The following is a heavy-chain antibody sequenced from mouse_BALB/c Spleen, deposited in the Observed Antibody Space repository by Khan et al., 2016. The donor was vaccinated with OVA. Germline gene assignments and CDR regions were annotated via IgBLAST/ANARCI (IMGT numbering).Heavy chain of an antibody. D-gene: IGHD1-1*01. CDR3: TRLAYYYDSEGFAY. CDR2: VSTGGSYT. CDR1: GFTFSTYG. J-gene: IGHJ3*01. V-gene: IGHV5-6*01. Sequence: EVQRVESGGDLVKPGGSLKLSCAASGFTFSTYGMSWVRQAPDKRLEWVATVSTGGSYTYYPDSVKGRFTISRDKAKNTLYLQMSGLRSEDTAMFYCTRLAYYYDSEGFAYWGQGTLVTVSA.